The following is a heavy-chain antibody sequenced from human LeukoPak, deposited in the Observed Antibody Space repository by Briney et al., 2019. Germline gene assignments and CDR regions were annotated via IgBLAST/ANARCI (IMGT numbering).Heavy chain of an antibody. V-gene: IGHV4-4*02. J-gene: IGHJ4*02. D-gene: IGHD1-26*01. CDR3: AREGIVGANFDY. CDR2: IYHSGST. Sequence: SETLSLTCAVAGGSISSSNWWSWVRQPPGKGLEWIGEIYHSGSTNYNPSLKSRVTISVDKSKNQFSLKLSSVTAADTAVYYCAREGIVGANFDYWGQGTLVTVSS. CDR1: GGSISSSNW.